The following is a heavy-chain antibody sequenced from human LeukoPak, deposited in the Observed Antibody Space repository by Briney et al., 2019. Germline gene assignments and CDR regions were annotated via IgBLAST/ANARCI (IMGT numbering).Heavy chain of an antibody. CDR1: GFTFSSYE. V-gene: IGHV3-48*03. CDR3: ARDGGDYGSGSYYAY. Sequence: GGSLRLSCAASGFTFSSYEMNWVRQAPGKGLEWVSYISSSGSTIYYADSVKGRFTISRDNAKKSLCLQMDSLRAEDTAVYYCARDGGDYGSGSYYAYWGQGTLVTVSS. CDR2: ISSSGSTI. J-gene: IGHJ4*02. D-gene: IGHD3-10*01.